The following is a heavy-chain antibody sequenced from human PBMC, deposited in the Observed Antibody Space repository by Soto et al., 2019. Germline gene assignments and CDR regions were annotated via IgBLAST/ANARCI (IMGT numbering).Heavy chain of an antibody. CDR2: IVVGRGNT. CDR1: TFTFTSSA. J-gene: IGHJ4*02. V-gene: IGHV1-58*01. CDR3: ATHREGATYYFDY. D-gene: IGHD1-26*01. Sequence: QMQLVQSGPEVKKPGTSVKVSCKASTFTFTSSAVQWVRQARGQRLEWIGWIVVGRGNTKYAQNFQERVTITRDMSSGPAYLELSSLRSEDTAVYSCATHREGATYYFDYWGQGTLLTVSS.